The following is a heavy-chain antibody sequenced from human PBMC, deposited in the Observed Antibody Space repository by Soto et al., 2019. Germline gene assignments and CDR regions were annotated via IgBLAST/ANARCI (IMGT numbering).Heavy chain of an antibody. Sequence: SVKVSCKASGGTFSSYAISWVRQAPGQGLEWMGGIIPIFGTANYAQKFQGRVTITTDESTSTAYMELSSLRSEDTAVYYCARGPREKSSFLDRLYAAFDIWGQGTMVTVSS. D-gene: IGHD3-3*02. CDR3: ARGPREKSSFLDRLYAAFDI. J-gene: IGHJ3*02. V-gene: IGHV1-69*05. CDR2: IIPIFGTA. CDR1: GGTFSSYA.